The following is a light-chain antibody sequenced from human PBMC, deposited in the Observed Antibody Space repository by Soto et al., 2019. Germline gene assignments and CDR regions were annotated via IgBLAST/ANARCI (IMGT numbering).Light chain of an antibody. Sequence: QSAPTQPASVSGSPGQSITISCTGTSSDVGGYNYVSWYQQHPGKAPKLMIYDVSNRPSGVSNRFSGSKSGNTASLTISGLQAEDEADYSCRSYTSSSLVFGGGTKLTVL. CDR3: RSYTSSSLV. J-gene: IGLJ2*01. CDR2: DVS. V-gene: IGLV2-14*01. CDR1: SSDVGGYNY.